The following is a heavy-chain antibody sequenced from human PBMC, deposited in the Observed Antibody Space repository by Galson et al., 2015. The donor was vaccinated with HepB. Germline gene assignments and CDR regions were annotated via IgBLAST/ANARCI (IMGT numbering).Heavy chain of an antibody. J-gene: IGHJ6*02. D-gene: IGHD3-3*01. Sequence: SVKVSCKASGYTFTSYAMHWVRQAPGQRLEWMGWINAGIGSTKYSQKFQGRVTNTRDTSASTAYMELSSLRSEDTAVYYCAGPFTIFGVANNYYYGMDVWGQGTTVTVSS. CDR1: GYTFTSYA. CDR2: INAGIGST. V-gene: IGHV1-3*01. CDR3: AGPFTIFGVANNYYYGMDV.